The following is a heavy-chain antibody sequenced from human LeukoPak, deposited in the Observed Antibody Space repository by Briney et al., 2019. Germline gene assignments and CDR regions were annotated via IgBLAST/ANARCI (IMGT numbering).Heavy chain of an antibody. Sequence: GGSLRLSCAASGFTFTTYTMHWLRQAPGKGLEWVSSISSRSSHIDYTDSVKGRFIISRDDAKNSLYLQMNSLRAEDTAVYYCAREGNSWYDYWGQGTLVTVSS. CDR1: GFTFTTYT. J-gene: IGHJ4*02. V-gene: IGHV3-21*01. CDR3: AREGNSWYDY. CDR2: ISSRSSHI. D-gene: IGHD6-13*01.